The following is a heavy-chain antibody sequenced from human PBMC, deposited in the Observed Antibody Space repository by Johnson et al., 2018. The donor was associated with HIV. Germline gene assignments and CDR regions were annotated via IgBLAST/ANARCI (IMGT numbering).Heavy chain of an antibody. Sequence: QVHLVESGGGVVQPGRSLRLSCTASGFTFSTYAMHWVRRAPGKGLEWVAFISYDGNNKYYADSVTGRFTISRDNSKNTLYLQMNSLRAEDTAVYYCAKDCWHYNFWVDAFDIWGQGTMVTVSS. J-gene: IGHJ3*02. CDR1: GFTFSTYA. CDR2: ISYDGNNK. V-gene: IGHV3-30*18. CDR3: AKDCWHYNFWVDAFDI. D-gene: IGHD3-3*01.